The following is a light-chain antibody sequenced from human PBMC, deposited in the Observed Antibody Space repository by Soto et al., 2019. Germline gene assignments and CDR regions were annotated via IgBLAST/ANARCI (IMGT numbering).Light chain of an antibody. CDR3: QHSTNRA. CDR2: DAS. Sequence: EFVLTQSPGTLSLSAGDRATLSCRASETVSSSLAWYQQSPGHPPRLLIFDASNSATQNPVSFSGCGSGTDFTLTISSLEHEAFAVYHCQHSTNRAFGQGTRLDIK. CDR1: ETVSSS. V-gene: IGKV3-11*01. J-gene: IGKJ5*01.